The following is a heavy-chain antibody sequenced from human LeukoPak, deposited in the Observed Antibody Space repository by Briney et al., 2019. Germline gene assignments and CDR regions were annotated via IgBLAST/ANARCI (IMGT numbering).Heavy chain of an antibody. CDR1: GFTFSSYG. D-gene: IGHD3-22*01. Sequence: GGSLRLSCAASGFTFSSYGMHWVRQAPGKGLEWVAFIRYDGSNKYYADSVKGRFTISRDNSKNTLYLQMGSLRAEDMAVYYCARSRLFIDAFDIWGQGTMVTVSS. V-gene: IGHV3-30*02. CDR2: IRYDGSNK. J-gene: IGHJ3*02. CDR3: ARSRLFIDAFDI.